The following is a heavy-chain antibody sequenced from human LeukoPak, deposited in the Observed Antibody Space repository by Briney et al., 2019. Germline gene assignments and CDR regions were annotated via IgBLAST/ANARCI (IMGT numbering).Heavy chain of an antibody. CDR2: ISAYNGNT. CDR3: ARAHLISSGSLYYYYYYGMDV. CDR1: GYTFTSYG. V-gene: IGHV1-18*01. D-gene: IGHD3-10*01. Sequence: ASVKVSCKASGYTFTSYGISWVRQAPGQGLEWMGWISAYNGNTNYAQKLQGRVTMTTDTSTSTAYMELRSLRSDDTAVYYCARAHLISSGSLYYYYYYGMDVWGQGTTVAVSS. J-gene: IGHJ6*02.